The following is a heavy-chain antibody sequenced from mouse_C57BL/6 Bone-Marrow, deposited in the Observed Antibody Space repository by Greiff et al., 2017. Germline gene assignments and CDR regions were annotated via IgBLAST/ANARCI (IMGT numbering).Heavy chain of an antibody. J-gene: IGHJ4*01. D-gene: IGHD1-1*01. CDR1: GYTFTDYY. Sequence: VQLQQSGPVLVKPGASVKMSCKASGYTFTDYYMNWVKQSHGKSLEWIGVSNPYNGGTSYNQKFKGKATLPVDKSSSTDYMELNSLTSEDSAVYYCARPVAPKNYAMDYWGQGTSVTVSS. V-gene: IGHV1-19*01. CDR2: SNPYNGGT. CDR3: ARPVAPKNYAMDY.